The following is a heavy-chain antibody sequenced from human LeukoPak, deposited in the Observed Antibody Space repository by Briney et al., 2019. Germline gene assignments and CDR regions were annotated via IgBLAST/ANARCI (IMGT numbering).Heavy chain of an antibody. J-gene: IGHJ4*02. CDR3: ARVVNSYGYADYFDY. D-gene: IGHD5-18*01. Sequence: ASVKVSCKASGGTFSSYAISWVRQAPGQGLEWMGIINPSGGSTSYAQKFQGRVTMTRDTSTSTVYMELSSLRSEDTAVYYCARVVNSYGYADYFDYWGQGTLVTVSS. V-gene: IGHV1-46*01. CDR1: GGTFSSYA. CDR2: INPSGGST.